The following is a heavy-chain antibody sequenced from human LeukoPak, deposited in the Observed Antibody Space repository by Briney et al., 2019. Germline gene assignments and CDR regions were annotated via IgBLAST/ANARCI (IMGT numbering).Heavy chain of an antibody. CDR1: GFTFSNYY. V-gene: IGHV3-21*01. J-gene: IGHJ3*02. CDR2: ISSSSSYI. D-gene: IGHD2-21*01. Sequence: RGSLRLSCAASGFTFSNYYMKWVRQAPGKGLEWVSSISSSSSYIYYSDSVKGRFTISRDNAKNSLYLQMNSLRAEDTAVYYCARVIVVGRITAAFDIWGQGTMVTVSS. CDR3: ARVIVVGRITAAFDI.